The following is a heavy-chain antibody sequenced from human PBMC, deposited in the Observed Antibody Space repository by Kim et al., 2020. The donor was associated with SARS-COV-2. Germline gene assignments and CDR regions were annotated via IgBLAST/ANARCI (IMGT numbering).Heavy chain of an antibody. D-gene: IGHD3-3*01. Sequence: SETLSLTCTVYGGSISSGDYYWSWIRQPPGKGLEWIGYIYYSGSTYYNPSLKSRVTISVDTSKNQFSLKLGSVTAADTAVHYCAREGRFLEWLLSNYYYYYMDVWGKGTTVTVSS. CDR1: GGSISSGDYY. CDR2: IYYSGST. V-gene: IGHV4-30-4*01. J-gene: IGHJ6*03. CDR3: AREGRFLEWLLSNYYYYYMDV.